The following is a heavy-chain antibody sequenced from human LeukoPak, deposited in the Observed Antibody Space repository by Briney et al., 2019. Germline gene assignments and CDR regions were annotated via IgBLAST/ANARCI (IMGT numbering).Heavy chain of an antibody. V-gene: IGHV3-30*03. Sequence: PGGSLRLSCAASGFTFSSYGMHWVRRAPGKGLEWVAVISYDGSNKYYADSVKGRFTISRDNSKNTLYLQMNSLRAEDTAVYYCATLAGALDYWGQGTLVTVSS. CDR2: ISYDGSNK. D-gene: IGHD6-19*01. J-gene: IGHJ4*02. CDR1: GFTFSSYG. CDR3: ATLAGALDY.